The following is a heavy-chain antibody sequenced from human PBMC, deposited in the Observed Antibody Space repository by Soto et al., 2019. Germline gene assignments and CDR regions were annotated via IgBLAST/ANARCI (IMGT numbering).Heavy chain of an antibody. CDR1: GGSISSGDYY. V-gene: IGHV4-30-4*08. CDR3: ARAVRESGIVATTGTYYYYYGMDV. Sequence: TLSLTCAVSGGSISSGDYYWSWVRQPPGKGLEWIGEIYPSGSTHFNPSLKSRVTISVDTSKNQFSLKLSSVTAADTAVYYCARAVRESGIVATTGTYYYYYGMDVWDQGTTVTVSS. D-gene: IGHD5-12*01. J-gene: IGHJ6*02. CDR2: IYPSGST.